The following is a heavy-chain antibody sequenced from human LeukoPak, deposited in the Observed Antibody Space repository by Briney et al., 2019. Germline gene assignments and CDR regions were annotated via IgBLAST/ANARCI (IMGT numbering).Heavy chain of an antibody. CDR3: SRGRKIEMTKMGGGSDY. D-gene: IGHD5-24*01. CDR2: LNPNSGDT. J-gene: IGHJ4*02. Sequence: GASVKVSCKASGYTFTDCYMHWVRQAPGQGLEWMGWLNPNSGDTNYAQQFQGRVSMTRDSSISTAYMDLSDLRSDDTAVYSCSRGRKIEMTKMGGGSDYWGQGTLVTVSS. CDR1: GYTFTDCY. V-gene: IGHV1-2*02.